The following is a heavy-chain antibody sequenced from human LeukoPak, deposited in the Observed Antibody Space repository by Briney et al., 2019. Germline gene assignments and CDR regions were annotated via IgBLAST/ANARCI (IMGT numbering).Heavy chain of an antibody. V-gene: IGHV1-69*13. D-gene: IGHD5-12*01. J-gene: IGHJ6*03. CDR1: GGTFSSYA. CDR3: ARDETSGYGGYGDYYYYYYMDV. CDR2: IIPIFGTA. Sequence: SVKVSCKASGGTFSSYAISWVRQAPGQGLEWMGGIIPIFGTANYAQKFQGRVTITADESTSTAYMELSSLRSEDTAVYYCARDETSGYGGYGDYYYYYYMDVWGKGTTVTVSS.